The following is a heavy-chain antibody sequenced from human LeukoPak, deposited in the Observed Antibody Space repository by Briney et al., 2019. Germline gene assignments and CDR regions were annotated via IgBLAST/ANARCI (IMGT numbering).Heavy chain of an antibody. V-gene: IGHV3-7*01. Sequence: QAGGSLRLSCAASGFTFSRAWMSWVRQAPGKGLEWVANIKEDGSEDYYADSVKGRFAISKDNAKNSLYLQMNNLRAEDTAMYYCARDADGYEDWGQGTLVTVSS. CDR2: IKEDGSED. CDR3: ARDADGYED. D-gene: IGHD5-24*01. CDR1: GFTFSRAW. J-gene: IGHJ4*02.